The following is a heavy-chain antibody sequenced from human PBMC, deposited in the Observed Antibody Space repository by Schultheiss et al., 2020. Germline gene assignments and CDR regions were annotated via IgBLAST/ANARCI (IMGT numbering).Heavy chain of an antibody. CDR1: GGSISSYY. CDR2: IYYSGST. V-gene: IGHV4-59*08. Sequence: SQTLSLTCAVSGGSISSYYWGWIRQPPGKGLEWIGYIYYSGSTNYNPSLKSRVTISVDTSKNQFSLKLSSVTAADTAVYYCARWRGYSYGYFDYWGQGTLVTVSS. CDR3: ARWRGYSYGYFDY. D-gene: IGHD5-18*01. J-gene: IGHJ4*02.